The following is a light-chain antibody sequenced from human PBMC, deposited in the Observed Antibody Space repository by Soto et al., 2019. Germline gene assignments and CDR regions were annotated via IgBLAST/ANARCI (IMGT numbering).Light chain of an antibody. J-gene: IGLJ1*01. V-gene: IGLV1-51*01. CDR1: SSNIGGNS. CDR2: DDN. Sequence: QSVLTQPPSVSAAPGQKVTISCSGSSSNIGGNSVSWYQQLPGTAPKLLIYDDNKRPSGIPDRFSGSKSGTSATLGITGFQTGDDADYYCASWDSSLSSYVFGTGSKGTVL. CDR3: ASWDSSLSSYV.